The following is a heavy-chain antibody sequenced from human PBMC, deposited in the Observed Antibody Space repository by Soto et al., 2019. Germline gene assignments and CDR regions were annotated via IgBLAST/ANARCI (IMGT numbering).Heavy chain of an antibody. CDR3: TREAIVAENWFDP. D-gene: IGHD2-21*01. CDR2: MNPNTGNI. J-gene: IGHJ5*02. Sequence: QVQLVQSGAEVKRPGASVKISCRASGYTFVDYALHWVRQAPGQGLEWGGWMNPNTGNIKYSHNFEDRVSITRDRATSTAYMELRGLRSEDTAVYFCTREAIVAENWFDPWGQGTLVTVSS. V-gene: IGHV1-3*01. CDR1: GYTFVDYA.